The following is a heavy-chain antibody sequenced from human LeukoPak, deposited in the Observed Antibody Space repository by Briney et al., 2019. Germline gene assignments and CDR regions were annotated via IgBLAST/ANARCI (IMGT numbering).Heavy chain of an antibody. CDR1: GGSISSYY. CDR2: IYHSGST. D-gene: IGHD3-3*01. CDR3: ARGPAITIFGVVIMAFDY. J-gene: IGHJ4*02. Sequence: SETLSLTCTVSGGSISSYYWSWIRQPPGKGLEWIGYIYHSGSTYYNPSLKSRVTISVDRSKNQFSLKLSSVTAADTAVYYCARGPAITIFGVVIMAFDYWGQGTLVTVSS. V-gene: IGHV4-59*12.